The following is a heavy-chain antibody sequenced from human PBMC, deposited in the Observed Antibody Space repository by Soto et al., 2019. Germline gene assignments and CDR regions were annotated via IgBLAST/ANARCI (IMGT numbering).Heavy chain of an antibody. V-gene: IGHV3-30*18. CDR2: ISYDGSDK. D-gene: IGHD3-9*01. Sequence: QVQLVESGGGVVQPGRSLRLSCAASGFTFSSYGMHWVRQAPGKGLEWVAVISYDGSDKYYADSVKGRFTISRDNSKNTLYLQMNSLRAEDTAVYYCAKTDWQEHYYYYYGMDVWGQGTTVTVSS. CDR3: AKTDWQEHYYYYYGMDV. CDR1: GFTFSSYG. J-gene: IGHJ6*02.